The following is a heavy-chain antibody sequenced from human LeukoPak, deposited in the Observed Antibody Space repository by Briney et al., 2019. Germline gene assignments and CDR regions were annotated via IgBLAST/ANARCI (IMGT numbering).Heavy chain of an antibody. CDR3: ARQRGGYVDY. Sequence: PSETLSLTCTVSGGSISSSSYYWGWIRQPPGKGLEWIGSIYYSGSTYYNPSLKSRVTISVDTSKNQFSLMLGSVTAADTAVFYCARQRGGYVDYWGQGTLVTVSS. J-gene: IGHJ4*02. D-gene: IGHD2-15*01. CDR1: GGSISSSSYY. V-gene: IGHV4-39*01. CDR2: IYYSGST.